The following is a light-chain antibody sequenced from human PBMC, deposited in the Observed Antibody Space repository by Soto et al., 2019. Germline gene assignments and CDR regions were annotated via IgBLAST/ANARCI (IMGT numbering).Light chain of an antibody. Sequence: EIVLTQSPCTLSLYTGERATPSCGASQSVSSNYLAWYQQKPGRAPRLLIYGASSRATGIPDRFSGSGSGTDFSLTISRLEPEDFAVYYCQQYGSSPLTFGGGTKVDIK. J-gene: IGKJ4*01. CDR3: QQYGSSPLT. CDR2: GAS. CDR1: QSVSSNY. V-gene: IGKV3-20*01.